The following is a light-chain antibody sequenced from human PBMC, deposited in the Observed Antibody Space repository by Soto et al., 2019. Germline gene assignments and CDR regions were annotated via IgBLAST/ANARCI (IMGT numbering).Light chain of an antibody. V-gene: IGLV2-23*01. CDR1: SSDVGSYNL. J-gene: IGLJ3*02. CDR3: CSYAGSRV. CDR2: EGS. Sequence: ALTQPASVSGSPGQSITISCTGTSSDVGSYNLVSWYQQHPGKAPKLMIYEGSKRPSGVSNRFSGSKSGNTASLTISGLQAEDDADYYCCSYAGSRVFGGGTKLTVL.